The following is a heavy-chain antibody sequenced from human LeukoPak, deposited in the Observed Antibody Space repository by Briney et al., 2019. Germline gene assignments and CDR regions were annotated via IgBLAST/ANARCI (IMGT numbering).Heavy chain of an antibody. CDR2: IYYSGST. CDR1: GGSISSSSYY. V-gene: IGHV4-39*01. Sequence: SETLSLTCTVSGGSISSSSYYWGWIRQPPGKGLEWIGSIYYSGSTYYNPSLRSRVTISVDTSKNQFSLKLSSVTAADTAVYYCARLEAVAGILDYWGQGTLVTVSS. D-gene: IGHD6-19*01. J-gene: IGHJ4*02. CDR3: ARLEAVAGILDY.